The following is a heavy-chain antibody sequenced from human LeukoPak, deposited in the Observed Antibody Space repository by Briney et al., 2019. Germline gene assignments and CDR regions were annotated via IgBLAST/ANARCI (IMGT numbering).Heavy chain of an antibody. Sequence: GRSLRLSCAASGXTVSSSFMNWVRQAPGKGLEWVSTIYNNDDTNYADSVRGRFTISRDSSTNTLYLQMNSLRAEDTAVYFCARASQWLASDYWGQGTLVTVSS. V-gene: IGHV3-66*01. CDR2: IYNNDDT. CDR3: ARASQWLASDY. J-gene: IGHJ4*02. D-gene: IGHD6-19*01. CDR1: GXTVSSSF.